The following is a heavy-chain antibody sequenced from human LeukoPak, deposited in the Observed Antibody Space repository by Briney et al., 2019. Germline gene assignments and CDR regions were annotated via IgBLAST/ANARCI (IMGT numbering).Heavy chain of an antibody. J-gene: IGHJ4*02. Sequence: PGGSLRLSCETSGFTFTNYAMSWVRQAPGKGLEWVANIKQDGNEKYYVDSVKGRFTISRDNAKNSLFLQMNSLRAEDTAVYYCAGGDTYGYLFDYWGQGTLVTVSS. D-gene: IGHD5-18*01. CDR1: GFTFTNYA. CDR2: IKQDGNEK. V-gene: IGHV3-7*01. CDR3: AGGDTYGYLFDY.